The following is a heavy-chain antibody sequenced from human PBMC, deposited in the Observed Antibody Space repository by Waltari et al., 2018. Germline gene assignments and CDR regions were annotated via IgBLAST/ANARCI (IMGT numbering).Heavy chain of an antibody. Sequence: QVQLVQSGAEVKKPGASVKVSCKASGYTFTGYYMHWVRQAPGKGLEWMGRINPNSGGTNYAQKFQGRVTMTRDTSISTAYMELSRLRSDDTAVYYCARDEGGATKTTSYWGQGTLVTVSS. CDR3: ARDEGGATKTTSY. J-gene: IGHJ4*02. CDR2: INPNSGGT. CDR1: GYTFTGYY. D-gene: IGHD3-16*01. V-gene: IGHV1-2*06.